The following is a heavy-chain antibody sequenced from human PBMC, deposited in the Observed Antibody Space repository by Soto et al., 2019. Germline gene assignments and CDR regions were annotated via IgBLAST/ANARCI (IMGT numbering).Heavy chain of an antibody. CDR2: ISAGGDMT. D-gene: IGHD3-10*01. CDR1: GFTLSSYA. J-gene: IGHJ6*02. V-gene: IGHV3-23*01. Sequence: GGSLRLSCSASGFTLSSYAMSWVRQAPGKGLEWVSSISAGGDMTYNSDSVKGRSTISRDNSNNALFLQMHNLRIEDTALYYCARGDRGGSGSPAGYCCSGWDVWGQGATVTVSS. CDR3: ARGDRGGSGSPAGYCCSGWDV.